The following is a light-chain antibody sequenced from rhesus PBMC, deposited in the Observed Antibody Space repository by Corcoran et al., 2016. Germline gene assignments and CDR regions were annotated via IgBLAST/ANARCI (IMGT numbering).Light chain of an antibody. CDR3: QHYYSTPFT. J-gene: IGKJ3*01. CDR1: QGITND. V-gene: IGKV1-25*01. CDR2: EAS. Sequence: DIQMTQSPSSLSASVGDRVTITCRASQGITNDLAWYQQKPGAIPKLLIYEASIWQSGIPSRFSGSGSGTDFTLTISSLQPEDFATYYFQHYYSTPFTFGPGTKLDIK.